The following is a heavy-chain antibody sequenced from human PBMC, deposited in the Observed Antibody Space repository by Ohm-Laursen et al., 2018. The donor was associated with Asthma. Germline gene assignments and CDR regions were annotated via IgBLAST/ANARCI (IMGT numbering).Heavy chain of an antibody. Sequence: SLRLSCTASRFTFSSYAMSWVCQAPGKGLEWVSAISGSGGSTYYADSVKGRFTISRDNSKNTLYLQMNSLRAEDTAVYYCATLAGYSTLYFDYWGQGTLVTVSS. CDR2: ISGSGGST. D-gene: IGHD6-13*01. V-gene: IGHV3-23*01. J-gene: IGHJ4*02. CDR1: RFTFSSYA. CDR3: ATLAGYSTLYFDY.